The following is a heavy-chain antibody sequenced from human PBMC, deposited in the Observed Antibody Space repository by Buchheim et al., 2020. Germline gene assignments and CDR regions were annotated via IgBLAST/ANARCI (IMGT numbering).Heavy chain of an antibody. CDR1: GFTFSHYS. Sequence: EVQLVESGGGLVQPGGSLRLSCAASGFTFSHYSMNWVRQAPGKGLEWVSYITSSSSTIFYADSVKGRFTISRGNAKNSLYFQMNSLRGEDTAVYYCARVVSGSSFDSWGQGAL. D-gene: IGHD1-26*01. J-gene: IGHJ5*01. V-gene: IGHV3-48*01. CDR3: ARVVSGSSFDS. CDR2: ITSSSSTI.